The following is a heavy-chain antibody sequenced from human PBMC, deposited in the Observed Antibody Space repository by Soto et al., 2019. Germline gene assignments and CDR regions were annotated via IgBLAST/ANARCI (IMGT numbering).Heavy chain of an antibody. CDR3: ARDGMGYSSSWYDY. J-gene: IGHJ4*02. D-gene: IGHD6-13*01. Sequence: GGSLRLSCAASGFTFSSYWMSWVRQAPGKGLEWVANIKQDGSEKYYVDSVKGRFTISRDNAKNSLYLQMNSLRAEDTAVYYCARDGMGYSSSWYDYWGQGTLVTVSS. V-gene: IGHV3-7*01. CDR1: GFTFSSYW. CDR2: IKQDGSEK.